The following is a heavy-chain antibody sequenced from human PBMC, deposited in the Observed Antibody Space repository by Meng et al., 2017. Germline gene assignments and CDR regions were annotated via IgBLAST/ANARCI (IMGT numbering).Heavy chain of an antibody. CDR1: GYTFSTNV. CDR3: ARAHSSGWYSFFDY. V-gene: IGHV7-4-1*02. J-gene: IGHJ4*02. Sequence: GQVFESGSELKEPGASVKVSCKASGYTFSTNVMNWVRQAPGQGLEWMGWINTKTGKPTYAQGFTGRLAFSLDTSASTAFLQINSLKAEDTAVYYCARAHSSGWYSFFDYWGQGTLVTVSS. CDR2: INTKTGKP. D-gene: IGHD6-19*01.